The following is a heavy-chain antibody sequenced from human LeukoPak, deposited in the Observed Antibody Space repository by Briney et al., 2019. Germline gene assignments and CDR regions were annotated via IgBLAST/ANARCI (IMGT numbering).Heavy chain of an antibody. CDR2: IGTAGDT. CDR1: GFTFSNYD. D-gene: IGHD1-1*01. CDR3: ARVAKERVGGVYYFDY. V-gene: IGHV3-13*01. J-gene: IGHJ4*02. Sequence: GGSPRLSCAASGFTFSNYDMHWVRQATGKGLEWVSAIGTAGDTYYTGSVKGRFTISRENAKNSLYLQMNSLRAGDTAVYYCARVAKERVGGVYYFDYWGQGTLVTVSS.